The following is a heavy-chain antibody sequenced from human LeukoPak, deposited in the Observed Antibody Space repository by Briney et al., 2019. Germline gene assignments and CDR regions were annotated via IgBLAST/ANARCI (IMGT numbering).Heavy chain of an antibody. V-gene: IGHV4-59*01. CDR3: ARVVGPGYYYGMDV. Sequence: SETLSLTCTVSGGSISSYYWSWIRQPPGKGLEWIGYIYYSGSTNYNPSLKSRVTISVDTSKNQFSLKLSSVTAADTAVYYCARVVGPGYYYGMDVWGQGTTVTVSS. CDR2: IYYSGST. CDR1: GGSISSYY. D-gene: IGHD1-26*01. J-gene: IGHJ6*02.